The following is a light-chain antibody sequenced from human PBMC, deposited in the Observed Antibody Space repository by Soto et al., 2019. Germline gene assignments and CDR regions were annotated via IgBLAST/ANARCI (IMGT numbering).Light chain of an antibody. CDR3: QQYNSYYPLT. J-gene: IGKJ4*01. CDR2: DAS. V-gene: IGKV1-5*01. Sequence: DIQMTQCRATLSAALLDIVSITCRASQSISSWLAWYQQQKPKAPKILLYDASSLESGVPPRFSGSGSGTAFTLTISSLQPDDFATYYCQQYNSYYPLTFGGGTKVDIK. CDR1: QSISSW.